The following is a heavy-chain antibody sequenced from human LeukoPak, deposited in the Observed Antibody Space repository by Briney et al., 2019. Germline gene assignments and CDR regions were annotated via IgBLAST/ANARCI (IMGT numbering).Heavy chain of an antibody. Sequence: GGSLILSCAGSGFTFSSYWMHWVRQAPGKGLVWVARINSRGTTITYADSVKGRFTISRDNTKSTLFLQLNSLRAEDTAVYYCVRAAPLMVADPLDYWGQGTLVTVSS. CDR2: INSRGTTI. J-gene: IGHJ4*02. D-gene: IGHD4/OR15-4a*01. V-gene: IGHV3-74*01. CDR1: GFTFSSYW. CDR3: VRAAPLMVADPLDY.